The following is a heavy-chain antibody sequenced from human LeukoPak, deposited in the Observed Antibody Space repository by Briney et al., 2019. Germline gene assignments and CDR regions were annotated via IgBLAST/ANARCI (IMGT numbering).Heavy chain of an antibody. J-gene: IGHJ6*03. Sequence: PETPSLTSSLSSGSPISNNDYTGWVRHPPGNCLEWIASINLSGRTYYNTSLKSRGTISVDTSQNQFSLRLSSLTAADTAVYDCARILARQFTSFSDSSPYTYYYMDVWGKGTTVTVSS. CDR1: SGSPISNNDY. D-gene: IGHD2/OR15-2a*01. V-gene: IGHV4-39*07. CDR3: ARILARQFTSFSDSSPYTYYYMDV. CDR2: INLSGRT.